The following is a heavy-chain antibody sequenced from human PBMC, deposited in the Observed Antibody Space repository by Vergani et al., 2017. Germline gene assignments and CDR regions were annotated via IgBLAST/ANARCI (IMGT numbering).Heavy chain of an antibody. V-gene: IGHV5-51*01. CDR2: IYPADSDT. CDR3: ARHTTYTAS. CDR1: EYSFGNYW. Sequence: EVELVPSGPEMRKPGESLKISCKGSEYSFGNYWIGWVRQMPGKGLEWMGIIYPADSDTRYSPSFQGQVTISADKSISTAFLQWDSLKASDTALYYCARHTTYTASGGQGTLVTVSS. D-gene: IGHD1-1*01. J-gene: IGHJ4*02.